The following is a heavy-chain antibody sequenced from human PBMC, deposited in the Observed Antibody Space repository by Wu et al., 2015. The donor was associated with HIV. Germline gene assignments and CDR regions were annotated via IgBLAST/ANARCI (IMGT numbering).Heavy chain of an antibody. CDR1: GYIFINYY. CDR2: INSRSGDT. CDR3: VRVSPPDV. J-gene: IGHJ6*04. Sequence: QVQLVQSGAEVKRSGASVKVSCKASGYIFINYYIQWVRQTPGQGLEWMGWINSRSGDTFYAQRFQGRVTMTRNTSTTTAYMELSRLRSDDTAVYYCVRVSPPDVWGKGTTVIVSS. V-gene: IGHV1-2*02.